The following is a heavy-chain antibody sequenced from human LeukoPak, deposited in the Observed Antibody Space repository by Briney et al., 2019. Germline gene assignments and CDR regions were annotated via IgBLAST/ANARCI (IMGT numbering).Heavy chain of an antibody. CDR2: ISSSSSTI. D-gene: IGHD5-18*01. CDR3: ARVGGYSYGYRYYYYGMDV. CDR1: GFTFSSYS. V-gene: IGHV3-48*02. J-gene: IGHJ6*02. Sequence: PGGSLRLSCAASGFTFSSYSMTWVRQAPGKGLEWVSYISSSSSTIYYADSVKGRFTISRDNAKNSLYLQMNSLRDEDTAVYYCARVGGYSYGYRYYYYGMDVWGQGTTVTVSS.